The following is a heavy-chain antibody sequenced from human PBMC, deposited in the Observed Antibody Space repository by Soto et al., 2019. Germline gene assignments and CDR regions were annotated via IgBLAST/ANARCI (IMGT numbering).Heavy chain of an antibody. Sequence: LSLTCAISGDSVSSNSAAWVWIRQSPSRGLEWLGRTYYRSKWYNDYAVSVKSRLTISPDTSKNQVSLQLRSVTPEDTAVYYCARDCINAICTYAMDVWGQGTTVTVSS. V-gene: IGHV6-1*01. CDR2: TYYRSKWYN. D-gene: IGHD2-8*01. CDR3: ARDCINAICTYAMDV. CDR1: GDSVSSNSAA. J-gene: IGHJ6*02.